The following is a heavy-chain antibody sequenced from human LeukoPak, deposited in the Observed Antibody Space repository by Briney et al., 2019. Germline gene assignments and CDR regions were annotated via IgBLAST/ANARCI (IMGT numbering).Heavy chain of an antibody. J-gene: IGHJ6*03. CDR2: ISYDGSNK. V-gene: IGHV3-30*18. Sequence: GGSLRLSCAASGFTFSSYWMSWVRQAPGKGLEWVAVISYDGSNKYYADSVKGRFTISRDNSKNTLYLQMNSLRAEDTAVYYCAKEPYYYDSSGYEGVGYYMDVWGKGTTVTVSS. CDR3: AKEPYYYDSSGYEGVGYYMDV. D-gene: IGHD3-22*01. CDR1: GFTFSSYW.